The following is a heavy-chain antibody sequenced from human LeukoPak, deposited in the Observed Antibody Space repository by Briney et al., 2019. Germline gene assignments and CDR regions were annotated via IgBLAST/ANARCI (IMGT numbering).Heavy chain of an antibody. D-gene: IGHD5-24*01. CDR3: AREDGYNSWALDY. V-gene: IGHV3-21*01. J-gene: IGHJ4*02. CDR2: ISSSSSSYI. Sequence: GGSLRLSCAASGFTFSSYSMNWVRQAPGKGLEWVSSISSSSSSYIYYADSVKGRFTISRDNAKNSLYLQMNSLRAEDTAVYYCAREDGYNSWALDYWGQGTLVTVSS. CDR1: GFTFSSYS.